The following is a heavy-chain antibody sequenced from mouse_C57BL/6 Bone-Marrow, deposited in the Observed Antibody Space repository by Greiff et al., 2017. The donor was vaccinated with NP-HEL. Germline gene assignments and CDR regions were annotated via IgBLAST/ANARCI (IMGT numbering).Heavy chain of an antibody. Sequence: VQLQQSGPELVKPGASVKIPCKASGYTFTDYNMDWVKQSHGKSLEWIGDINPNNGGTIYNQKFKGKATLTVDKSSSTAYMELRSLTSEDTAVYYCARHGGLRPWFAYWGQGTLVTVSA. CDR3: ARHGGLRPWFAY. CDR1: GYTFTDYN. J-gene: IGHJ3*01. D-gene: IGHD2-4*01. V-gene: IGHV1-18*01. CDR2: INPNNGGT.